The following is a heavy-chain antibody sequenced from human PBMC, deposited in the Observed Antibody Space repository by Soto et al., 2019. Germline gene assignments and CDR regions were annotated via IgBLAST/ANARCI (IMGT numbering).Heavy chain of an antibody. J-gene: IGHJ4*02. CDR3: ARGPTYYYDSSGYYLLDY. V-gene: IGHV4-59*01. CDR2: IYYSGST. D-gene: IGHD3-22*01. CDR1: GGSISSYC. Sequence: TSETLSLTCTVSGGSISSYCWSWIRQPPGKGLEWIGYIYYSGSTNYNPSLKSRVTISVDTSKNQFSLKLSSVTAADTAVYYCARGPTYYYDSSGYYLLDYWGQGTLVTVS.